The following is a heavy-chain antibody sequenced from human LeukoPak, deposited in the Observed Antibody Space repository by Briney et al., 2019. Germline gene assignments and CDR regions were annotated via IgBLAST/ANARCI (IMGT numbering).Heavy chain of an antibody. D-gene: IGHD3-22*01. CDR1: GGSFSGDY. J-gene: IGHJ4*02. Sequence: SETLSLTCAVYGGSFSGDYWSWIRQPPGKGLEWIGEINHSGSTNYNPSLKSRVTISVDTSKNQFSLNLYSVTAADTAVFYCARSYYYDYRQIDYWGQGTLVTVSS. V-gene: IGHV4-34*01. CDR2: INHSGST. CDR3: ARSYYYDYRQIDY.